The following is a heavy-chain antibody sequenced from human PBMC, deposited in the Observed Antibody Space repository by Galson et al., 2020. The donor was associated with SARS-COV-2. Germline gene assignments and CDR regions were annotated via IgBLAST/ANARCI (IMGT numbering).Heavy chain of an antibody. CDR1: GFTVSSNY. CDR2: ISSGGST. Sequence: GASLKISCAASGFTVSSNYMSWVRQAPGKGLEWVSVISSGGSTYYADSVKGRFTISRDNSKNTLYLQMNSLRAEDTAVYYCARDLHSGYGPWGQGTLVTVSS. D-gene: IGHD1-26*01. J-gene: IGHJ5*02. V-gene: IGHV3-53*01. CDR3: ARDLHSGYGP.